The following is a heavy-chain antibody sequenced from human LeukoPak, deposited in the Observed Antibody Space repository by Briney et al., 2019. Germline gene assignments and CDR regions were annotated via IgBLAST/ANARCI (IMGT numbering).Heavy chain of an antibody. CDR3: ARDWTQYYDFWSAPEPYFDC. Sequence: GGSLRLTCAASGVTFSSYAMHWVRQPPGKGLEWVAVISYDGSNKYYADSVKGRFTISRDNYKNTLYRQMNSLRAEDTAVYCCARDWTQYYDFWSAPEPYFDCWGQGPLVTVSS. J-gene: IGHJ4*02. CDR2: ISYDGSNK. CDR1: GVTFSSYA. D-gene: IGHD3-3*01. V-gene: IGHV3-30*04.